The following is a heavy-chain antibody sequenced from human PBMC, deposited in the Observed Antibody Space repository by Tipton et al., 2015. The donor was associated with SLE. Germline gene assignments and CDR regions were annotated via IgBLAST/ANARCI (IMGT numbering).Heavy chain of an antibody. Sequence: SLRLSCAASGFSFSGYWMHWVRQGPGEGLVWVSSIKNDGSIPSYAESVKGRFTISRDNAKNTLHLQMNNLRVGDTAVYYCALARGSSNLDTPGYWGQGTLLTVSS. D-gene: IGHD5-18*01. J-gene: IGHJ4*02. CDR2: IKNDGSIP. CDR1: GFSFSGYW. V-gene: IGHV3-74*01. CDR3: ALARGSSNLDTPGY.